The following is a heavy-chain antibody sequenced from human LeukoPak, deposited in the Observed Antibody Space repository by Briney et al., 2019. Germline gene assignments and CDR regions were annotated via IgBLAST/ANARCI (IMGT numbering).Heavy chain of an antibody. CDR1: GGSFSGYY. D-gene: IGHD3-22*01. V-gene: IGHV4-34*01. Sequence: SETLSLTCAVYGGSFSGYYWSWIRQPPGKGLEWIGEINHSGSTNYNPSLKSRVTISVDTSKNQFSLKLSSVTAADTAVYYCARRGQNLMDHDSSGYHTYYFDYWGQGTLVTVSS. CDR3: ARRGQNLMDHDSSGYHTYYFDY. CDR2: INHSGST. J-gene: IGHJ4*02.